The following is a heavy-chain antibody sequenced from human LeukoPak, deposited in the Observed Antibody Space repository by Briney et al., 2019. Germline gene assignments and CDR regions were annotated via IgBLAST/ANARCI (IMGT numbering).Heavy chain of an antibody. D-gene: IGHD1-1*01. CDR3: ARDHNYAFDN. J-gene: IGHJ4*02. CDR1: GFPFVEYS. V-gene: IGHV3-48*01. CDR2: IGIDSGNT. Sequence: GGSLRLSCTASGFPFVEYSMNWVRHAPGKGLEWISYIGIDSGNTKYADSVRGRFTIPTDKAKNSLYLQMNSLRVEDTAVYYCARDHNYAFDNWGQGTLVSVAS.